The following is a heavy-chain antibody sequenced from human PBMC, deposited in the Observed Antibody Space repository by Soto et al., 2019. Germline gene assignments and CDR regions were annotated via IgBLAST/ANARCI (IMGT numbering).Heavy chain of an antibody. Sequence: QVQLLQSGAEVKKPGSSVKVSCKASGATFSSFAFSWVRQAPGQGLEWMGVIIPIFDTISYAQKFQGRVTITADESTRTAYMELNSLTSDDTAVYYCANPLKWSGYYIAFDYWGQGTLVIVSS. J-gene: IGHJ4*02. V-gene: IGHV1-69*01. CDR1: GATFSSFA. CDR3: ANPLKWSGYYIAFDY. D-gene: IGHD3-3*01. CDR2: IIPIFDTI.